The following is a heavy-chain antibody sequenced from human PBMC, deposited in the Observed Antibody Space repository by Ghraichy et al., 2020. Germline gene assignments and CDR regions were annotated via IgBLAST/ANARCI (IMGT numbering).Heavy chain of an antibody. J-gene: IGHJ4*02. CDR1: GGSFSGYY. V-gene: IGHV4-34*01. Sequence: SETLSLTCAVYGGSFSGYYWSWIRQPPGKGLEWIGEINHSGSTNYNPSLKSRVTISVDTSKNQFSLKLSSVTAADTAVYYCARQSRGLSPFFDYWGQGTLVTVSS. CDR3: ARQSRGLSPFFDY. CDR2: INHSGST. D-gene: IGHD1-26*01.